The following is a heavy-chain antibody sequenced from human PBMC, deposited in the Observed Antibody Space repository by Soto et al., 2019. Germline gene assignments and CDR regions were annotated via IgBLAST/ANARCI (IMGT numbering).Heavy chain of an antibody. CDR1: GGSISSYY. CDR3: ARRMVTTIYYYGMDV. J-gene: IGHJ6*02. V-gene: IGHV4-59*01. CDR2: IYYSGST. D-gene: IGHD5-12*01. Sequence: SETLSLTCTVSGGSISSYYWTWIRQPPGKGLEWIGYIYYSGSTYYNPSLKSRVTISVDTSKNQFSLGLNSVTAADTAVYYCARRMVTTIYYYGMDVWGQGTTVTVSS.